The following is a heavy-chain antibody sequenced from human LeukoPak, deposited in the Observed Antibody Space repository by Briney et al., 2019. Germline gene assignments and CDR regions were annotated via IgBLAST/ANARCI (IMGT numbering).Heavy chain of an antibody. CDR3: ARQGVVPNKAGWYFDL. D-gene: IGHD3-10*01. CDR1: GGSITSDNYF. Sequence: PSETLSLTCLVSGGSITSDNYFWGWIRQPPEKGLEWIGGFYHSGTIIYSPSLGSRVAISIDTSKNQFSLRLLSVTAADTAVFYCARQGVVPNKAGWYFDLWGRGTLVTVSS. J-gene: IGHJ2*01. CDR2: FYHSGTI. V-gene: IGHV4-39*01.